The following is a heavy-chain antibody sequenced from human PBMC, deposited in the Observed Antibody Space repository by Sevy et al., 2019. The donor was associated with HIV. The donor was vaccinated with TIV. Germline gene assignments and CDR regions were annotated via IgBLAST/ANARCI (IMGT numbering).Heavy chain of an antibody. CDR3: ARLFYGSADY. CDR2: INPDGSET. D-gene: IGHD3-10*01. Sequence: GGSLRLSCAASGFTFSSYWMSWVRQAPGKGLEWVATINPDGSETFYVDSVKGRFTISRHNPRKSLYLQMNGLTAEDTAVYYCARLFYGSADYWGQGTLVTVSS. CDR1: GFTFSSYW. V-gene: IGHV3-7*01. J-gene: IGHJ4*02.